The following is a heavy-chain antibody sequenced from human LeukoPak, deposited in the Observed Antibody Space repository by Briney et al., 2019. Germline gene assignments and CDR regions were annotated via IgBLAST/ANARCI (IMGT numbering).Heavy chain of an antibody. CDR1: GFTFSSYA. J-gene: IGHJ5*02. D-gene: IGHD3-9*01. V-gene: IGHV3-23*01. CDR3: AKGLMSGYYGILTGLA. CDR2: ISGSGGST. Sequence: GGSLRLSCAASGFTFSSYAMSWVRQAPGKGLEWVSAISGSGGSTYYADSVKGRFTISRDNSKNTLYLQMNSLRAEDTAVYYCAKGLMSGYYGILTGLAWGQGTLVTVSS.